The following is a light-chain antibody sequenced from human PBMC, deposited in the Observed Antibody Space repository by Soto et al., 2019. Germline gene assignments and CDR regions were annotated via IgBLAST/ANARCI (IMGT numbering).Light chain of an antibody. Sequence: EIVLTQSPGTLSLSPWERATLSCRASQSVSSSYLAWYQQKPGQAPRLLIYGASSRATGIPDRFSGSGSGTDFILTISRLEPEDFAVYYCQQYGSSPWTFGQGTKVDIK. CDR2: GAS. CDR3: QQYGSSPWT. V-gene: IGKV3-20*01. J-gene: IGKJ1*01. CDR1: QSVSSSY.